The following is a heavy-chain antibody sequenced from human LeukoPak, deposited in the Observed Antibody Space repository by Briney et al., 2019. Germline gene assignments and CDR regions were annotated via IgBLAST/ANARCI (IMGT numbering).Heavy chain of an antibody. J-gene: IGHJ4*02. CDR1: GFTFSSYW. D-gene: IGHD1-26*01. CDR2: VNSDGSNT. CDR3: ARQYSGSYWDY. V-gene: IGHV3-74*01. Sequence: PGGSLRLSCAASGFTFSSYWMRWDRQAPGEGLVWVSRVNSDGSNTGYADSVKGRFTISRDNAKNTLYLQMNSLRAEDTAVYYCARQYSGSYWDYWGQGTLVTVSS.